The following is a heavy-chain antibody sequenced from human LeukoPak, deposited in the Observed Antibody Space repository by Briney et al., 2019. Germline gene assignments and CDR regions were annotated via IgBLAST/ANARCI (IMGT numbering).Heavy chain of an antibody. Sequence: GGSLRLSCAASGFTFATYAMSWFRQAPEKGLEWVSSISASGGNTYYIDSVKGRFTISRDNSKNTLYLQMNSLRAEDTAVYYCARPVGITNCVMEDYWGHGTLVTVSS. CDR2: ISASGGNT. D-gene: IGHD2-8*01. V-gene: IGHV3-23*01. CDR1: GFTFATYA. J-gene: IGHJ4*01. CDR3: ARPVGITNCVMEDY.